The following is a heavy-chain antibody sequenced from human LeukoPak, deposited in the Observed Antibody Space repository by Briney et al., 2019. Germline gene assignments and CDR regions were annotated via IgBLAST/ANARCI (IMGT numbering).Heavy chain of an antibody. CDR3: ASNTYSYSSSFFDP. V-gene: IGHV4-39*01. CDR2: IYYSGSN. J-gene: IGHJ5*02. D-gene: IGHD6-13*01. Sequence: SETLSLTCTVSGDSISSSSYYWGWIRQPPGKGLEWIVSIYYSGSNYDNPSLTGRVTISEDTSKNQFSLKLSSVTAAETAVYYWASNTYSYSSSFFDPWGQGTLVTVSS. CDR1: GDSISSSSYY.